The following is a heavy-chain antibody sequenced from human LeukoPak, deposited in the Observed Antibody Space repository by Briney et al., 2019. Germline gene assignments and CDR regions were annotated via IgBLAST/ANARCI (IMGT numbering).Heavy chain of an antibody. J-gene: IGHJ4*02. CDR2: INPNSGGT. CDR1: GYTFTGYY. V-gene: IGHV1-2*02. Sequence: ASVKVSCTASGYTFTGYYMHWVRQAPGQGLEWMGWINPNSGGTNYAQKFQGRVTMTRDTSISTAYMELSRLRSDDTAVYYCAREYYDILTGRSNSFDYWGQGTLVTVSS. D-gene: IGHD3-9*01. CDR3: AREYYDILTGRSNSFDY.